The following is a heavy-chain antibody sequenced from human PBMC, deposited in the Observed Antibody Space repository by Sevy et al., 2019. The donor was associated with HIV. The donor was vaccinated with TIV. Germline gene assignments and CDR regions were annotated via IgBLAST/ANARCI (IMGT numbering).Heavy chain of an antibody. Sequence: ASVKVSCKASGYTFTSHSIHWVRQAPGQGLEWIGIINPSGGSTSCAQKFQGRVTMTRDTSTSTVYMDLSSLRSEDTAVYYCARDFHYHYAGGTLFYWGHGTLVTVSS. CDR3: ARDFHYHYAGGTLFY. CDR2: INPSGGST. J-gene: IGHJ4*01. V-gene: IGHV1-46*01. CDR1: GYTFTSHS. D-gene: IGHD3-16*01.